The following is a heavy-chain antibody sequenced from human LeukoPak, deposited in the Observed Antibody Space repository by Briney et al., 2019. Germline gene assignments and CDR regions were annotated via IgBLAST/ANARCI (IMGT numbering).Heavy chain of an antibody. V-gene: IGHV1-69*10. Sequence: SVKVSCKASAGTFISYAISWVRQAPGQGGEWMGGIIPILGIANNARKFKGRVTITEDISTSTANMELSSRRSEDTAVYYCAVAPSSGWYIYWGQGTLVTVSS. CDR2: IIPILGIA. CDR3: AVAPSSGWYIY. D-gene: IGHD6-19*01. CDR1: AGTFISYA. J-gene: IGHJ4*02.